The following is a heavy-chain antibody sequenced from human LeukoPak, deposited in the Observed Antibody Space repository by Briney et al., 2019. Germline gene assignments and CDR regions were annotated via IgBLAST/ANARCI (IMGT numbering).Heavy chain of an antibody. CDR2: ISGRGRST. Sequence: PGGSLRLSCAASGFTFSNYAMNWVRQAPGKGLEWVSAISGRGRSTYYADSVKGRFTISRDNSKNTLYLQMKSLRAEDTAVYYCAKSSDFWSGYYLHWGQGTLVTASS. D-gene: IGHD3-3*01. V-gene: IGHV3-23*01. J-gene: IGHJ4*02. CDR1: GFTFSNYA. CDR3: AKSSDFWSGYYLH.